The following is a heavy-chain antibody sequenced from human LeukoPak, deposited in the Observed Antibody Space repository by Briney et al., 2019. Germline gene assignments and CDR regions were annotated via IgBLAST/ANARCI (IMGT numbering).Heavy chain of an antibody. D-gene: IGHD3-22*01. CDR2: INHSGST. CDR1: GGSFSGYY. J-gene: IGHJ4*02. V-gene: IGHV4-34*01. CDR3: ARKTGSGYYRNCFDY. Sequence: SETLSLTCAVYGGSFSGYYWSWIRQPPGKGLEWIGEINHSGSTNYNPSLKSRVTISVDTSKNQFSLKLSSVTAADTAVYYCARKTGSGYYRNCFDYWGQGTLVTVSS.